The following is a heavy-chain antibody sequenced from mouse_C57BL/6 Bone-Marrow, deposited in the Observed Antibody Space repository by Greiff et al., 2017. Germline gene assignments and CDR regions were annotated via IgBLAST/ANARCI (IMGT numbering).Heavy chain of an antibody. CDR1: GYTFTSYW. CDR3: ASRMDY. CDR2: INPSSGST. V-gene: IGHV1-7*01. Sequence: QVHVKQSGAELAKPGASVKLSCKASGYTFTSYWLHWVKQRPGQGLEWIGYINPSSGSTKYNQKFKDKATLTADKSSSTAYMQLSSLTDADSAVYYCASRMDYWGQGTSGTGSS. J-gene: IGHJ4*01.